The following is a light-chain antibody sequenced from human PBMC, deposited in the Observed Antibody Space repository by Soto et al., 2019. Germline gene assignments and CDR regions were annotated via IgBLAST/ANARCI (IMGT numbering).Light chain of an antibody. Sequence: QSALTQPASVSGSPGQSITISCTGTSNDIGAYNYVSWYQQYPGKVPPLLIYEVTFRPSGVSNRFSDSKSGNTASLTISGLQTEDEADYYCGWYASAILIFGGGTKVTVL. CDR3: GWYASAILI. CDR1: SNDIGAYNY. CDR2: EVT. V-gene: IGLV2-14*01. J-gene: IGLJ2*01.